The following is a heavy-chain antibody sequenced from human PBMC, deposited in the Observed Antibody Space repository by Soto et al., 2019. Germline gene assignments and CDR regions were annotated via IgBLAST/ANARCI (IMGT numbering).Heavy chain of an antibody. J-gene: IGHJ4*02. CDR2: IYNNGNT. CDR1: GGSVSSVKYF. V-gene: IGHV4-61*01. Sequence: SETLSLTCNVSGGSVSSVKYFWSWIRQPPGKGLERTAYIYNNGNTNYNPSLKSRATISVDTSKNQCSLKLTSVTAADSAVYFCARTVMPVGNLAAFDHWGQGVLVTVSS. D-gene: IGHD7-27*01. CDR3: ARTVMPVGNLAAFDH.